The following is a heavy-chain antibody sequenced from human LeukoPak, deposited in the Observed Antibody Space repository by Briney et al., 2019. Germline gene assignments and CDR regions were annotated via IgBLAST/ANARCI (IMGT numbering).Heavy chain of an antibody. V-gene: IGHV4-38-2*02. D-gene: IGHD3-9*01. J-gene: IGHJ4*02. CDR2: IYHSGST. CDR3: AREGGYDILTGWSVRFFDY. CDR1: GYSISSGYY. Sequence: PSETLSLTCTVSGYSISSGYYWGWIRQPPGKGLEWIGSIYHSGSTYYNPSLKSRVTISVDTSKNQFSLKLSSVTVADTAVYYCAREGGYDILTGWSVRFFDYWGQGSLVTVSS.